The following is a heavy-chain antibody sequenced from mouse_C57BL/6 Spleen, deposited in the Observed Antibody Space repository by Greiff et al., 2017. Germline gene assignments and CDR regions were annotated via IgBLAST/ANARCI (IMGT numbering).Heavy chain of an antibody. Sequence: VQLQQSGAELVRPGASVKLSCTASGFNIKDDYMHWVKQRPEQGLEWIGWIDPENGDTEYASKFQGKATITADTSSNTAYLQLSSLTSEDTAVYYCTTGTAQATDYFDYWGQGTTLTVSS. V-gene: IGHV14-4*01. D-gene: IGHD3-2*02. CDR2: IDPENGDT. J-gene: IGHJ2*01. CDR1: GFNIKDDY. CDR3: TTGTAQATDYFDY.